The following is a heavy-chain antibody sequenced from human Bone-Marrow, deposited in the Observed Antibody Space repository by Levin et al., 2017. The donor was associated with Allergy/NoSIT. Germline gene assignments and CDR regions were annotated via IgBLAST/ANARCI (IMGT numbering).Heavy chain of an antibody. CDR1: GFTFSSYS. Sequence: AGGSLRLSCAASGFTFSSYSMNWVRQAPGKGLEWVSYISSSSSTIYYADSVKGRFTISRDNAKNSLYLQMNSLRAEDTAVYYCARVISGVYATNWFDPWGQGTLVTVSS. V-gene: IGHV3-48*04. CDR3: ARVISGVYATNWFDP. J-gene: IGHJ5*02. D-gene: IGHD2-8*01. CDR2: ISSSSSTI.